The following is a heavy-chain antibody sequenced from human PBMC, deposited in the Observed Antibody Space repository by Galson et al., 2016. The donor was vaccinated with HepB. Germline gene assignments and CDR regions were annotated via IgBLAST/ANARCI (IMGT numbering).Heavy chain of an antibody. J-gene: IGHJ4*02. V-gene: IGHV3-23*01. CDR3: ARWGTSSWYDY. CDR2: ISGSGSNT. D-gene: IGHD6-13*01. Sequence: SLRLSCAASGFTFSSYGMSWVRQAPRKGLEWVSGISGSGSNTYYADSVKGRFTISRDNSKNTLYLQMGSLRAEDMAVYYCARWGTSSWYDYWGQGTLVTVSS. CDR1: GFTFSSYG.